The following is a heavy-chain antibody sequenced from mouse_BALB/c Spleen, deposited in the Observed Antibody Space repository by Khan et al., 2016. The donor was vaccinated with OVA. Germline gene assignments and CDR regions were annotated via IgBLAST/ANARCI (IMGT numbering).Heavy chain of an antibody. CDR2: IDPPNDDS. J-gene: IGHJ3*01. Sequence: VQLQQSGAELVKPGASVKLSCSASGFNIKDTYIHWVKQRPEQGLEWIGRIDPPNDDSKYGPKFQDKATLTADTSSNTVYLQLSSLTSEDTAVYYCATLYSNPFAYWGQGTLVSVSA. CDR1: GFNIKDTY. CDR3: ATLYSNPFAY. D-gene: IGHD2-5*01. V-gene: IGHV14-3*02.